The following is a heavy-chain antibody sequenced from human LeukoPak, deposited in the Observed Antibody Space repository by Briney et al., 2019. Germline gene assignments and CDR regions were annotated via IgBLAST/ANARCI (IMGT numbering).Heavy chain of an antibody. J-gene: IGHJ6*02. CDR2: IIPIFGTA. CDR1: GGTFSSYA. D-gene: IGHD2-2*01. V-gene: IGHV1-69*13. Sequence: ASVKVSCKAAGGTFSSYAISWVRQAPGQGREGMGGIIPIFGTANYAQKFQGRVTITADESTSTAYMELSSLRSEDTAVYYCARDLCSSTSCYELGGQFRYYYYGMDVWGQGTTVTVSS. CDR3: ARDLCSSTSCYELGGQFRYYYYGMDV.